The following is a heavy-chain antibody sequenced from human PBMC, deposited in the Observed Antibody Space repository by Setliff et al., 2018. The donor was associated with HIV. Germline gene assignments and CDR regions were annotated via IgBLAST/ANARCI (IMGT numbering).Heavy chain of an antibody. CDR1: GYKLTDLS. Sequence: ASVKVSCKVSGYKLTDLSMHWVQQAPGKGLEWMGGFDPEHGETMYAQNFQDRLTMTEATSTDTAYMELSSLRSEDTAVYYCATFYSLSGTTSFDHWGQGTLVTVS. D-gene: IGHD1-7*01. J-gene: IGHJ4*02. CDR2: FDPEHGET. CDR3: ATFYSLSGTTSFDH. V-gene: IGHV1-24*01.